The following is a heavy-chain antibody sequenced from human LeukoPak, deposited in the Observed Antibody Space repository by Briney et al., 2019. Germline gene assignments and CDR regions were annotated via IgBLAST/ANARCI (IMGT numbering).Heavy chain of an antibody. V-gene: IGHV3-66*02. D-gene: IGHD3-16*01. CDR2: IYSGGST. CDR1: GFTVSSNY. J-gene: IGHJ4*02. CDR3: AREGGLVPALDY. Sequence: GGSLRLSCVVSGFTVSSNYMSWVRQAPGKGLEWVSVIYSGGSTYYADSVKGRFTISRGHSKNTLYLQINSLRAEDTAVYYCAREGGLVPALDYWGQGTLVTVSS.